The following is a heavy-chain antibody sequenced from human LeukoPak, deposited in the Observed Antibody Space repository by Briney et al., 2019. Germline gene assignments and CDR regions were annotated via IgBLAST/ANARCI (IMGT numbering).Heavy chain of an antibody. CDR1: GDSITNNDYY. D-gene: IGHD2-2*01. V-gene: IGHV4-39*01. CDR2: IYYSGSP. J-gene: IGHJ5*02. Sequence: TLSLTCTVSGDSITNNDYYWGWIRQPPGKGLEWIAGIYYSGSPYYIPSLKSRATISVDTSRNQFSLQLTSVTATDTAMYFCAGHLMTPAGLRWFDPWGQGILVIVSS. CDR3: AGHLMTPAGLRWFDP.